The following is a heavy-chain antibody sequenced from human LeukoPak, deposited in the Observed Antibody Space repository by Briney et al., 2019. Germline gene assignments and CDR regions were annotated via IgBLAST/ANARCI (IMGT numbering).Heavy chain of an antibody. Sequence: GGSLRLSCAVSGLTFSSSWMDWVRQAPGKGLEWVASINPEGSEKYSADSVKGRFTISRDNARNSLYLQMDSLRVEDTAFYYCARDLAYSRLDYWGQGMLVTVSS. CDR3: ARDLAYSRLDY. CDR1: GLTFSSSW. J-gene: IGHJ4*02. D-gene: IGHD5-18*01. V-gene: IGHV3-7*01. CDR2: INPEGSEK.